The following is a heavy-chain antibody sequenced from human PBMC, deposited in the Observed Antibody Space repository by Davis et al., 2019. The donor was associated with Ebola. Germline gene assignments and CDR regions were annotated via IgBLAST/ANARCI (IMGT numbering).Heavy chain of an antibody. V-gene: IGHV3-23*01. J-gene: IGHJ6*03. CDR2: ISGSGGST. CDR1: GFTFSSYA. CDR3: AKDSETIFGVAYYYMDV. D-gene: IGHD3-3*01. Sequence: PGGSLRLSCAASGFTFSSYAMGWVRQAPGKGLEWVSAISGSGGSTYYADSVKGRFTISRDNSKNTLYLQMNSLRAEDTAVYYCAKDSETIFGVAYYYMDVWGKGTTVTVSS.